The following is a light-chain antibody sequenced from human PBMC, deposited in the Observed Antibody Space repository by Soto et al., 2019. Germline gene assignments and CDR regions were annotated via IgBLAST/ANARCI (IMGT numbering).Light chain of an antibody. J-gene: IGKJ2*01. Sequence: DIQMNQSPSTLSASVGDRVTITCRASQTIGSSLAWYQHKPGKAPKLLIFDASTLQTGVSSRFSGSGFGTDFTLTISNLQPDDFATYYCQQHNDYSPVTFGQGTKLEIK. CDR3: QQHNDYSPVT. V-gene: IGKV1-5*01. CDR2: DAS. CDR1: QTIGSS.